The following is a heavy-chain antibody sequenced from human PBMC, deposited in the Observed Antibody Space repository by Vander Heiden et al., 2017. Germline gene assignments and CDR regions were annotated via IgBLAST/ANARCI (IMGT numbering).Heavy chain of an antibody. D-gene: IGHD4-4*01. V-gene: IGHV4-59*08. CDR3: ARQGDTVNRYYYGMDV. CDR2: IYYSGST. J-gene: IGHJ6*02. CDR1: GGPISSYY. Sequence: QVQLQESGPGLVKPSETLSLTCTVSGGPISSYYWSWIRQPPGKGLEWIGYIYYSGSTNYNPSLKSRVTISVDTSKNQFSLKLSSVTAADTAVYYCARQGDTVNRYYYGMDVWGQGTTVTVSS.